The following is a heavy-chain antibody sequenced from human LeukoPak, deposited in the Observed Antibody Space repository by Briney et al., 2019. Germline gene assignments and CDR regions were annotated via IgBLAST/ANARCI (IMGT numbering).Heavy chain of an antibody. CDR1: GDSMSGYY. J-gene: IGHJ5*02. D-gene: IGHD3-22*01. Sequence: SETLSLTCSVSGDSMSGYYWSWIRQPPGKGLEWIGEINHSGSTNYNPSLKSRVTISVDTSKNQFSLKLSSVTAADTAVYYCAREDYYDSSGYSWGQGTLVTVSS. CDR3: AREDYYDSSGYS. CDR2: INHSGST. V-gene: IGHV4-34*01.